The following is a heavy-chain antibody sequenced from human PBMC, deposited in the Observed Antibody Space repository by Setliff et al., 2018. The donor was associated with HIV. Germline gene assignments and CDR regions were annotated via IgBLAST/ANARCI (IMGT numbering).Heavy chain of an antibody. Sequence: PSETLSLTCAVSGYSISSGYYWAWIRQPPGKGLEWIGSIYHGGTTYYNPSLKSRSTISEDTSKNQFSLKLSSVTAADTAVYYCASTPEDYDQYFFDRWGQGTLVTVSS. V-gene: IGHV4-38-2*01. J-gene: IGHJ4*02. CDR3: ASTPEDYDQYFFDR. D-gene: IGHD3-22*01. CDR1: GYSISSGYY. CDR2: IYHGGTT.